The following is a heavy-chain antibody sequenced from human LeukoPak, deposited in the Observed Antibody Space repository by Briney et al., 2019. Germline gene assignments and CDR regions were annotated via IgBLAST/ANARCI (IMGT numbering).Heavy chain of an antibody. CDR2: IKQDGSEK. Sequence: GGSLRLSCAASGFTFSSYWMSWVRQAPGKGLEWVANIKQDGSEKYYVDSVKGRFTISRDNAKNSLYLQMNSLRAEDTAVYYCVRSHPDWYFDYWGQGTLVTVSS. D-gene: IGHD3-9*01. J-gene: IGHJ4*02. V-gene: IGHV3-7*01. CDR3: VRSHPDWYFDY. CDR1: GFTFSSYW.